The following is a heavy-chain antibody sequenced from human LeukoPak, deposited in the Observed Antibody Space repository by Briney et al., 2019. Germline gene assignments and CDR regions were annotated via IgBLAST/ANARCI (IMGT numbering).Heavy chain of an antibody. V-gene: IGHV3-23*01. CDR2: ICSTGGIT. Sequence: GGSLRLSCAASGYTLSRYAMSCVRQAPGEGLEWVSVICSTGGITHYADSVKGRFTISRDNSKNTLYLQMNSLRAEDTAVYYCAKSKTRAPIDDIRGHFPLDYWGQGTLVTVSS. CDR1: GYTLSRYA. J-gene: IGHJ4*02. CDR3: AKSKTRAPIDDIRGHFPLDY. D-gene: IGHD3-22*01.